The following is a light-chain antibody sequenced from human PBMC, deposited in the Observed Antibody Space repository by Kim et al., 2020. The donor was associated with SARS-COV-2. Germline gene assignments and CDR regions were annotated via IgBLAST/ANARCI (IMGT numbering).Light chain of an antibody. CDR1: QGISQY. J-gene: IGKJ5*01. V-gene: IGKV1-16*02. CDR2: AAS. CDR3: QQYYSYPIT. Sequence: AFVGDTFTLTCRASQGISQYLAWFRQKPGKAPESLIYAASSLESGVPSKFSGHGSGTDFTLTITGLQPEDSATYFCQQYYSYPITFGQGTRLEIK.